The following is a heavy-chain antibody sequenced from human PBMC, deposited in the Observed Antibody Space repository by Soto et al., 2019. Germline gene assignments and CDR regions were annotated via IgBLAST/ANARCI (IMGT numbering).Heavy chain of an antibody. CDR2: IYYNGDT. CDR3: XXXXXXXXXQGHAFAF. CDR1: GGSVSSGSFY. Sequence: QLQLKESGPGLVKPSETLSLTCTVSGGSVSSGSFYWGWIRQPPGKGLEWIGNIYYNGDTYYNPSLKSRVTISVDTSXXXXXXXXXXXXXXXXXXXXXXXXXXXXXXQGHAFAFWGQGTMVTVSS. J-gene: IGHJ3*01. V-gene: IGHV4-39*01.